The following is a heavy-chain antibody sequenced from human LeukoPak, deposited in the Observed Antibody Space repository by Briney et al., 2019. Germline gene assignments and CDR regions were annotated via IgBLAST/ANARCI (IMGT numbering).Heavy chain of an antibody. D-gene: IGHD6-19*01. CDR2: IYSDGNT. V-gene: IGHV3-53*01. CDR1: GFTVSSIY. Sequence: PGGSLRLSCAVSGFTVSSIYVSWVRQAPGKGLEWVSFIYSDGNTYYADSVKGRFTLSRDSSRNTLYLQMNSLRVDDTAVYYCAMIGIAVAGDAFDIWGQGTMVTVSS. J-gene: IGHJ3*02. CDR3: AMIGIAVAGDAFDI.